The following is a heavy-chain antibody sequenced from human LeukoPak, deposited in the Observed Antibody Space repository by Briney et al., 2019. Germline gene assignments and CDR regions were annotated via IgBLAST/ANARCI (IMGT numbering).Heavy chain of an antibody. CDR3: AKDLRAHYYDSSGYGSFGN. CDR1: GFTFSIYA. J-gene: IGHJ4*02. CDR2: ISASGGST. Sequence: GGSLRLSCAASGFTFSIYAMNWVRQAPGKGLEWVSVISASGGSTYYADSVKGRFTISRDTSRNTLYLQMNSLRAEDTALYYCAKDLRAHYYDSSGYGSFGNWGQGTLVTVSS. V-gene: IGHV3-23*01. D-gene: IGHD3-22*01.